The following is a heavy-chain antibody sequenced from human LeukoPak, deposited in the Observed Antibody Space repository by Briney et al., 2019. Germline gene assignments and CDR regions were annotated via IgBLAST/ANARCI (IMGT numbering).Heavy chain of an antibody. CDR2: INHSGST. Sequence: PSETLSLTCAVYGGSFSGYYWSWIRQPPGKGLEWIGEINHSGSTNYNPSLKSRVTISVDTSKNQFSLKLSSVTAADTAVYYCARGAAEAHCSSTSCRGLYYGMDVWGQGTTVTVSS. CDR3: ARGAAEAHCSSTSCRGLYYGMDV. V-gene: IGHV4-34*01. CDR1: GGSFSGYY. D-gene: IGHD2-2*01. J-gene: IGHJ6*02.